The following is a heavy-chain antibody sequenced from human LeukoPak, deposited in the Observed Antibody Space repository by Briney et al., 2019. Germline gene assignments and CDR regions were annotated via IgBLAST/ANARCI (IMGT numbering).Heavy chain of an antibody. Sequence: SETLSLTCSVSGGSLSSYYWSWIRQPPGKGLEWIGYIYYSGSPYYNPSLESRLTIPVDTSQNQFSLNLSSVTAADTAVYYCARDVEGAAIGHFFDYWGQGILVTVSS. CDR3: ARDVEGAAIGHFFDY. V-gene: IGHV4-59*01. D-gene: IGHD5-12*01. CDR2: IYYSGSP. J-gene: IGHJ4*02. CDR1: GGSLSSYY.